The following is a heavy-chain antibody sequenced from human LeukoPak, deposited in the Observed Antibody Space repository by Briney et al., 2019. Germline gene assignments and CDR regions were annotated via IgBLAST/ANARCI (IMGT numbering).Heavy chain of an antibody. CDR3: VRDYYFDS. Sequence: PGGSLRLSCAASGFTFSTYWMSWVRQAPGKGLEWVANIKEDGSEKYYVDSVKGRFTISRDNAKNSLYVQMNRLRAEDTAVYYCVRDYYFDSWGQGTLVTVSS. CDR2: IKEDGSEK. V-gene: IGHV3-7*01. CDR1: GFTFSTYW. J-gene: IGHJ4*02.